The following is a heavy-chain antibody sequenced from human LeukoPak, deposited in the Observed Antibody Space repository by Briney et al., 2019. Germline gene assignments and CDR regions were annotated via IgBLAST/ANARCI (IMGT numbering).Heavy chain of an antibody. CDR1: GFTFSNAW. CDR3: TTNVLRYFDWTKTDY. J-gene: IGHJ4*02. D-gene: IGHD3-9*01. CDR2: IKSKTEGGTT. Sequence: GGSLRLSCVTSGFTFSNAWMSWVRQAPGRGLEWLGRIKSKTEGGTTEYAAPVKGRFTISRDDSKNTLYLQMNSLKTEDAAVYYCTTNVLRYFDWTKTDYWGQGTLVTVSS. V-gene: IGHV3-15*01.